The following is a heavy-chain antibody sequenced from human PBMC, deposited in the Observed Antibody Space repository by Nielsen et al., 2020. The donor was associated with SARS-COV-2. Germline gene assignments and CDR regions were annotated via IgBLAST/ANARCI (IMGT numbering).Heavy chain of an antibody. D-gene: IGHD1-26*01. J-gene: IGHJ4*02. CDR1: GFTFSSYW. CDR3: ARGEAFRDALDY. Sequence: GGSLRLSCAASGFTFSSYWMHWVRQAPGKGLVWVSRINSDRSSTSYADSVKGRFTISRDNAKNTLYLQMNSLRAEDTAVYYCARGEAFRDALDYWGQGTLVTVSS. CDR2: INSDRSST. V-gene: IGHV3-74*01.